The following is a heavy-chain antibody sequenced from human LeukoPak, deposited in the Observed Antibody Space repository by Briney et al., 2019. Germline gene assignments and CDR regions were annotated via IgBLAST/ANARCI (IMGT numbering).Heavy chain of an antibody. CDR1: GYTFTGYY. D-gene: IGHD3-22*01. CDR3: ARGGYYYDSSGDHAFDI. V-gene: IGHV1-2*02. Sequence: ASVKVSCKASGYTFTGYYMHWVRQAPGQGLEWMGWINPNSGGTNYAQKFQGRVTMTRDTSISTAYMELSGLRSDDTAVYYCARGGYYYDSSGDHAFDIWGQGTMVTVSS. J-gene: IGHJ3*02. CDR2: INPNSGGT.